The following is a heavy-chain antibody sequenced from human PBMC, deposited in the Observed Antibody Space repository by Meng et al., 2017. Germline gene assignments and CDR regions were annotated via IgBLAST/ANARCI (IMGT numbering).Heavy chain of an antibody. CDR3: ARENRWEHPDY. CDR1: GYTFSSYA. Sequence: QVTLVQSGAGLKKPGASLMVSCKASGYTFSSYAMNWVRQAPGQGLGWMGWINTNTGNPTYAQGFTGRFVFSMDTSVSTVYLQISSLKAEDTAVYYCARENRWEHPDYWGQGTLVTVSS. CDR2: INTNTGNP. D-gene: IGHD1-26*01. J-gene: IGHJ4*02. V-gene: IGHV7-4-1*02.